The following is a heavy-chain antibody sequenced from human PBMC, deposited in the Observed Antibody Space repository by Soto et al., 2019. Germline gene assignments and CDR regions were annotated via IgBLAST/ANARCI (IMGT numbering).Heavy chain of an antibody. V-gene: IGHV3-64*01. CDR1: GFTFSNYA. Sequence: VGSLRLSCAASGFTFSNYAMHLARQAPGKGLEYVSAISSNGGSTYYASSVKGRFTISRDNPKNTLYLQMGSLRAEDMAVYYCARTTSTGGWYEYFQPWGQGPLVT. D-gene: IGHD6-19*01. CDR3: ARTTSTGGWYEYFQP. J-gene: IGHJ1*01. CDR2: ISSNGGST.